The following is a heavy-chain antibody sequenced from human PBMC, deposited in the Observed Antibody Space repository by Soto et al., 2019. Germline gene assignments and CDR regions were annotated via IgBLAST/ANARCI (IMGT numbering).Heavy chain of an antibody. CDR3: GRIAAARKGWYVDH. Sequence: QVQLVQSGAAVTESGASVTVSCKASGYVFTSYGISWVRQAPGQGLEWMGWITIYNGTTNYAQKFQDRVALTTDTSATTAYMELRNLTSDDTAVYYWGRIAAARKGWYVDHWGQGTLVTVSS. CDR2: ITIYNGTT. D-gene: IGHD6-13*01. V-gene: IGHV1-18*04. CDR1: GYVFTSYG. J-gene: IGHJ4*02.